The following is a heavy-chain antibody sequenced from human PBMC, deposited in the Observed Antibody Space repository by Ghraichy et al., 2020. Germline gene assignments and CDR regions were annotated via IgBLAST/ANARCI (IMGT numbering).Heavy chain of an antibody. CDR2: TDEGGGRK. V-gene: IGHV3-7*01. CDR1: GFSFSSYW. D-gene: IGHD4-17*01. J-gene: IGHJ4*02. Sequence: GGSLRLSCSTSGFSFSSYWMTWVRQAPGQGLEYVACTDEGGGRKFYRDSVKGRFTISRDNARKSLYLQMDSLRVEDTAVYFCAGVGDYHDSPGGAYWGQGALVTVSS. CDR3: AGVGDYHDSPGGAY.